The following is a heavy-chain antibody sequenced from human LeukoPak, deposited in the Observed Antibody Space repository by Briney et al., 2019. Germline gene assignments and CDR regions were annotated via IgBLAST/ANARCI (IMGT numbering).Heavy chain of an antibody. J-gene: IGHJ4*02. CDR1: GGSISSYY. CDR2: IYYSGST. D-gene: IGHD4-23*01. V-gene: IGHV4-59*01. Sequence: SETLSLTCTVSGGSISSYYWSWIRQPPGKGLEWIGYIYYSGSTNYNPSLKSRVTISVDTSKNQFSLKLSSVTAADTAVYYCARAGTGMTTLVTPNFDYWGQGTLVTVSS. CDR3: ARAGTGMTTLVTPNFDY.